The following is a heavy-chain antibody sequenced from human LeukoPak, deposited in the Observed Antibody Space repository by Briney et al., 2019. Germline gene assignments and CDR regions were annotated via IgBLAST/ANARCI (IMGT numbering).Heavy chain of an antibody. CDR3: ARGPIAAAGIVRGFDY. CDR2: INHSGST. D-gene: IGHD6-13*01. CDR1: GGSFSGYY. V-gene: IGHV4-34*01. J-gene: IGHJ4*02. Sequence: PSETLSLTCAVYGGSFSGYYWSWIRQPPGMGLEWIGEINHSGSTNYNPSLKSRVTISVDTSKNQFSLKLSSVTAADTAVYYCARGPIAAAGIVRGFDYWGQGTLVTVSS.